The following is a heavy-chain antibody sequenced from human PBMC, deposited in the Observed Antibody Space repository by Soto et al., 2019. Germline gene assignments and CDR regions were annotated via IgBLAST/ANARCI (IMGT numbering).Heavy chain of an antibody. CDR3: AKVRVDYYDSSGFSP. CDR1: GFTFSSYA. D-gene: IGHD3-22*01. Sequence: GGSLRLSCAASGFTFSSYAMSWVRQAPGKGLEWVSAISGSGGSTYYADSVKGRFTISRDNSKNTLYLQMNSLRAEDTAVYYCAKVRVDYYDSSGFSPWGQGTLVTVSS. V-gene: IGHV3-23*01. J-gene: IGHJ5*02. CDR2: ISGSGGST.